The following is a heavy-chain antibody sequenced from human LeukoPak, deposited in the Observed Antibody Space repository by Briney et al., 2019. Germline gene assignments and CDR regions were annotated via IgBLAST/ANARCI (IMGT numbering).Heavy chain of an antibody. CDR1: GFTFSSYS. J-gene: IGHJ4*02. CDR2: ISSSSSYI. CDR3: AKNQGGSYRWGPFDY. D-gene: IGHD3-16*02. Sequence: GGSLRLSCAASGFTFSSYSMNWVRQAPGKGLEWVSSISSSSSYIYYADSVKGRFTISRDNAKNTLYLQMNSLRAEDTAVYYCAKNQGGSYRWGPFDYWGQGTLVTVSS. V-gene: IGHV3-21*04.